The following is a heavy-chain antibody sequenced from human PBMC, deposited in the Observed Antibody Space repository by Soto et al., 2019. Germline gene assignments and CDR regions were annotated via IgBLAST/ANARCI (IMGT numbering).Heavy chain of an antibody. V-gene: IGHV3-30-3*01. CDR3: ASAPTTVVTPYYFDY. CDR2: ISYDGSNK. J-gene: IGHJ4*02. D-gene: IGHD4-17*01. Sequence: QVQLVESGGGVVQPGTSLRLSCAASGFTFSSYAMHWVRQAPGKGLEWVAVISYDGSNKYYADSVKGRFTISRDNSKNTLYLQMNSLRAEDTAVYYCASAPTTVVTPYYFDYWGQGTLVTVSS. CDR1: GFTFSSYA.